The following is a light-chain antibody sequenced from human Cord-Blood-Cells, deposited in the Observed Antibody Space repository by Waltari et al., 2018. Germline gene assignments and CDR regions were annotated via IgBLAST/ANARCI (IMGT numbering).Light chain of an antibody. CDR3: QKYNSAPFT. CDR2: AAY. J-gene: IGKJ3*01. CDR1: QGISNY. Sequence: DIQMTQSPSSLSASLGDRVTITCRASQGISNYLAWYQQKPAKVPKLLIDAAYTLQSGVPSRFSGSGSGTDFTLTIISLQPEDVATYYCQKYNSAPFTFGPGTKVDIK. V-gene: IGKV1-27*01.